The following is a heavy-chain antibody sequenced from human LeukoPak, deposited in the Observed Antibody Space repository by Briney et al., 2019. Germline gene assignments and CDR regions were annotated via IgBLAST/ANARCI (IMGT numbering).Heavy chain of an antibody. CDR1: GFTFSSYA. D-gene: IGHD4-17*01. Sequence: GGSLRLSCAASGFTFSSYAKSWIRQAPGKGLEWVSAISGSGGSTYYADSVKGRFTISRDNSKNTLYLQMNSLRAEDTAVYYCAKAGLYGDHYFDYWGQGTLVTVSS. J-gene: IGHJ4*02. CDR2: ISGSGGST. CDR3: AKAGLYGDHYFDY. V-gene: IGHV3-23*01.